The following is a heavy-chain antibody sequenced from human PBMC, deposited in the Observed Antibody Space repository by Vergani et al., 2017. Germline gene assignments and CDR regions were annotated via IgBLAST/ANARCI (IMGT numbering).Heavy chain of an antibody. CDR3: ARALGYCSSTGCYRSGYYYYGMDV. CDR2: IYYSWST. CDR1: GGPISSGDYH. J-gene: IGHJ6*04. Sequence: QVQLQESGPGLVKPSQTLSLTCTVSGGPISSGDYHWSWIRQPPGKGLEWIGYIYYSWSTYYNPSLKSRVTISVDTSKNQSSLKLSSVTAADTAVYYCARALGYCSSTGCYRSGYYYYGMDVWGKXP. V-gene: IGHV4-30-4*08. D-gene: IGHD2-2*01.